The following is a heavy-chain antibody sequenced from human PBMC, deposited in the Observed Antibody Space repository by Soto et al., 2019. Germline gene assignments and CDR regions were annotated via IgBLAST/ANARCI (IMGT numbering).Heavy chain of an antibody. CDR3: ARVRNYYDSSGYYYWGFDP. D-gene: IGHD3-22*01. CDR2: IYYSGST. CDR1: GGSISSYY. J-gene: IGHJ5*02. V-gene: IGHV4-59*01. Sequence: SETLSLTCTVSGGSISSYYWSWIRQPPGKGLEWIGYIYYSGSTNYNPSLKSRVTISVDTSKNQFSLKLSSVTAADTAVYYCARVRNYYDSSGYYYWGFDPWGQGTLVTVSS.